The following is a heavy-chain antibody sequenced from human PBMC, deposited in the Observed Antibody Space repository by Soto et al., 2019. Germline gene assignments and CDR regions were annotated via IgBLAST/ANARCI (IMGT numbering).Heavy chain of an antibody. CDR3: ARAKTSYYYDSSGFGGAFDI. Sequence: QVQLVQSGAEVKKPGSSVKVSCKASGGTFSSYTISWVRQAPGQGLEWMGGIIPIFGTGNYAQKFQGRVTITADESTSTAYMELSSLRSEDTAIYYCARAKTSYYYDSSGFGGAFDIWGQGTMVTVSS. CDR1: GGTFSSYT. J-gene: IGHJ3*02. CDR2: IIPIFGTG. V-gene: IGHV1-69*01. D-gene: IGHD3-22*01.